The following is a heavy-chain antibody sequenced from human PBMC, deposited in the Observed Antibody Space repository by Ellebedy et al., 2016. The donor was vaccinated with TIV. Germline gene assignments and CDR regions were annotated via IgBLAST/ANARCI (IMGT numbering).Heavy chain of an antibody. V-gene: IGHV1-46*01. CDR1: GYTFTRYQ. Sequence: ASVKVSXKASGYTFTRYQMHWVRQAPGQGLEWMGIINPGGGDTTYAQKFQGRVTITRDTSTSTVYMELNSLRSEDTAVYFCASQSTTGYYKDFDYWGQGTLVTVSS. CDR2: INPGGGDT. D-gene: IGHD3-9*01. CDR3: ASQSTTGYYKDFDY. J-gene: IGHJ4*02.